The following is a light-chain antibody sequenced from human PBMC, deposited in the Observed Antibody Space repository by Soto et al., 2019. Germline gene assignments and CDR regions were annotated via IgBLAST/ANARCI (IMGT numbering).Light chain of an antibody. CDR2: DAS. CDR3: QQLINWPPIT. J-gene: IGKJ5*01. CDR1: QSVSSY. V-gene: IGKV3-11*01. Sequence: EIVLTQSPVTLSLSPGERATLSCRASQSVSSYLAWYQQKPGQAPRLLIYDASNRPTGIPARFSGSGSGTDFTLTIDNLESEDCAFYYCQQLINWPPITVGQGTRLEIK.